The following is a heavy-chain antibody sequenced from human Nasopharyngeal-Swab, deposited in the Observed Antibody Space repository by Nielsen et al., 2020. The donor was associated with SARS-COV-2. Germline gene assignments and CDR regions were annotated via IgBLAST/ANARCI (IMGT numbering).Heavy chain of an antibody. J-gene: IGHJ3*02. CDR1: GFTVSSNY. CDR3: ARDSGSYGVGAFDI. V-gene: IGHV3-53*04. CDR2: IYSGGST. Sequence: GGSLRLSCAASGFTVSSNYMSWVRQAPGKGLEWVSVIYSGGSTYYADSVKGRFTISRHNSKNTLYLQMNSLRAEDTAVYYCARDSGSYGVGAFDIWGQGTMVTVSS. D-gene: IGHD1-26*01.